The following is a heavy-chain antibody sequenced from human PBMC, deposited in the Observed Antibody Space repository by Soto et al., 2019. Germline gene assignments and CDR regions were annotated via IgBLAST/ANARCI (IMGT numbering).Heavy chain of an antibody. CDR2: IYTSGST. D-gene: IGHD3-3*01. Sequence: SETLSLTCTVSGGSISSYCWSWIRQPAGKGLEWIGRIYTSGSTNYNPSLKSRVTMSVDTSKNQFSLKLSSVTAADTAVYYCARDRGFLGGVVTNWFDPWGQGALVTVSS. V-gene: IGHV4-4*07. J-gene: IGHJ5*02. CDR1: GGSISSYC. CDR3: ARDRGFLGGVVTNWFDP.